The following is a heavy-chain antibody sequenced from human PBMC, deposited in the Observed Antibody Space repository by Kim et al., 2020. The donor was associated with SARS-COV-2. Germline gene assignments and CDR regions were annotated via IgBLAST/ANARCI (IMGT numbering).Heavy chain of an antibody. CDR1: GFTFSDYY. V-gene: IGHV3-11*01. D-gene: IGHD3-10*01. J-gene: IGHJ4*02. CDR3: TRGRVPGAF. Sequence: GGSLRLSCAASGFTFSDYYMSWIRQAPGKGLEWVSYISSSGSRNYSDSVKDRFTISRDNAKNSLFLQMNSLRTEDTAIYYCTRGRVPGAFWGQGTLVTVS. CDR2: ISSSGSR.